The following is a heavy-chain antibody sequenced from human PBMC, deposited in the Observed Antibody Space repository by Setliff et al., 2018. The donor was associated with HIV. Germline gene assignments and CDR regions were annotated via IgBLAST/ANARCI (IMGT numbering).Heavy chain of an antibody. D-gene: IGHD2-15*01. J-gene: IGHJ4*01. V-gene: IGHV3-23*01. CDR1: GFTFNTYA. Sequence: PGGSLRLSCAASGFTFNTYAMSWVRQAPGKGLEWVSVISGSGGSTFYADSVKGRFTISRDNSKNTLYLQMNRLIVEDTAVYYCAKDGISGGAYPPYYFNYWGHGTLVTVSS. CDR2: ISGSGGST. CDR3: AKDGISGGAYPPYYFNY.